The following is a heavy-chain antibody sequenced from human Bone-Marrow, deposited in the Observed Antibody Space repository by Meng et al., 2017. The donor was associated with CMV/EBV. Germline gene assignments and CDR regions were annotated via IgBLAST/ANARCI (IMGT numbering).Heavy chain of an antibody. D-gene: IGHD6-19*01. V-gene: IGHV3-20*04. J-gene: IGHJ3*02. CDR1: GFTFDDYG. CDR2: INWNGGST. Sequence: GESLKIYCAASGFTFDDYGMSWVRQAPGKVLEWVSGINWNGGSTGYADSVKGRFTISRDNAKNSLYLQMNSLRAEDTALYYCAREHGGWNDAFDIWGQGTMVTVSS. CDR3: AREHGGWNDAFDI.